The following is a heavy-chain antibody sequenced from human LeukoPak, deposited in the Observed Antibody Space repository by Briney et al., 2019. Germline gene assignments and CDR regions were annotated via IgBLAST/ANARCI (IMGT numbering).Heavy chain of an antibody. V-gene: IGHV5-51*01. CDR2: IYPGDSDT. J-gene: IGHJ5*02. CDR1: GYSFTNYW. Sequence: GESLKISCKGSGYSFTNYWIGWVRQMPGKGLEWMGIIYPGDSDTRYSPSFQGQVTISADKSISTAYLQWSSLKASDTAMYYCARQVSRDHNWFDPWGQGTLVTVSS. CDR3: ARQVSRDHNWFDP.